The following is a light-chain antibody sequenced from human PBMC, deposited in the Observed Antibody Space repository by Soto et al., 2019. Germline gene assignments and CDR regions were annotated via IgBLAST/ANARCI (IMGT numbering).Light chain of an antibody. CDR1: QSVSSN. CDR3: QQYISYSPYT. CDR2: GAS. Sequence: PGETAPLSCRTSQSVSSNLAWYQQKPGQAPRLLIYGASSRATGIPDRFSGSGSGTEFTLTISSLQPDDFATYYCQQYISYSPYTFGQGTKVDIK. J-gene: IGKJ2*01. V-gene: IGKV3D-15*01.